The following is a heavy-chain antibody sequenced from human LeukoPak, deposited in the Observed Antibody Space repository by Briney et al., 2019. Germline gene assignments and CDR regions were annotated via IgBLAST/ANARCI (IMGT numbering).Heavy chain of an antibody. J-gene: IGHJ4*02. CDR1: GGTFSSYA. D-gene: IGHD4-17*01. Sequence: SVKVSCKASGGTFSSYAISWVRQAPGQGLEWMGGIIPIFGTANYALKFQGRVTITADKSTSTAYMELSSLRSEDTAVYYCARGYYGDRFDYWGQGTLVTVSS. CDR3: ARGYYGDRFDY. CDR2: IIPIFGTA. V-gene: IGHV1-69*06.